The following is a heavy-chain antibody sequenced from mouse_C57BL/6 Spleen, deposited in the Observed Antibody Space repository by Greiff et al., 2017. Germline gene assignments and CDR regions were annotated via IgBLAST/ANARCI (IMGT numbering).Heavy chain of an antibody. Sequence: VQLQQSVAELVRPGASVKLSCTASGFNIKNNYMHWVKQRPEQGLEWIGRIDPANGYTKYAPKFKGKATITADTSSNTAYLLLSSLTSEENAIYYCATRHGSIYFDVWGTGTTVTVSS. D-gene: IGHD1-1*01. V-gene: IGHV14-3*01. J-gene: IGHJ1*03. CDR2: IDPANGYT. CDR3: ATRHGSIYFDV. CDR1: GFNIKNNY.